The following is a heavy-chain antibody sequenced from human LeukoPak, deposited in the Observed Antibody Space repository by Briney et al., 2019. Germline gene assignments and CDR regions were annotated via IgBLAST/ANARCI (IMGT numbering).Heavy chain of an antibody. D-gene: IGHD6-13*01. V-gene: IGHV1-46*01. CDR1: GYTFTDYY. J-gene: IGHJ5*02. Sequence: ASVKVSCKASGYTFTDYYMHWVRQAPGQGLEWMGIINPSGGSTSYAQKFQGRVTMTRDTSTSTIYMELSSLRSEDTAVYYCARDKTDRSSYSWFDPWGQGTLVTVSS. CDR3: ARDKTDRSSYSWFDP. CDR2: INPSGGST.